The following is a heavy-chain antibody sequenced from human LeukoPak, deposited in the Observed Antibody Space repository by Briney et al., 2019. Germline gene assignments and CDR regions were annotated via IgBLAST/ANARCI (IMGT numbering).Heavy chain of an antibody. J-gene: IGHJ4*02. CDR1: GFSFSRYS. CDR2: ISSSSTNI. Sequence: PGGSLRLSCVASGFSFSRYSMNWVRQAPGKGLEWVSYISSSSTNIYYADSVKGRFTIYKDNAKNSLSLQMNSLRAEDAAVYYCARWDYGGNLDYWGQGTLVTVSS. V-gene: IGHV3-48*01. CDR3: ARWDYGGNLDY. D-gene: IGHD4-23*01.